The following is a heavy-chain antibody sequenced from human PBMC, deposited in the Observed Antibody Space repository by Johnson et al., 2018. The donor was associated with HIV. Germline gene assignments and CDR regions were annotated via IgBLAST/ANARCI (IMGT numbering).Heavy chain of an antibody. CDR2: INWNGGST. J-gene: IGHJ3*02. CDR1: QFTFTCYY. V-gene: IGHV3-20*04. CDR3: ARSYSGSTWDAFDI. D-gene: IGHD1-26*01. Sequence: VQLVESGGCLAKPAWSPRLSCAASQFTFTCYYMNCVRQAPGKGLEWVSGINWNGGSTDYADSVKGRFTISRDNAKNTLYLQMNSLRAEDTAVYYCARSYSGSTWDAFDIWGQGTLVTVSS.